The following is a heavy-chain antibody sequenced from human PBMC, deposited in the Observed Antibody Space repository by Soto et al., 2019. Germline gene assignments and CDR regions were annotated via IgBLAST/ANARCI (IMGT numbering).Heavy chain of an antibody. V-gene: IGHV3-48*03. D-gene: IGHD2-15*01. CDR3: AKGYCSGGTCYLGDS. CDR1: GFTFRNYE. CDR2: ISNSVSTI. J-gene: IGHJ4*02. Sequence: WGSLRLSCAVSGFTFRNYEMNWVRQAPGKGLEWVSYISNSVSTIYYADSVKGRFTVSRDNAKSSLYLQMNSLRAEDTALYYCAKGYCSGGTCYLGDSWGQGTLVTVSS.